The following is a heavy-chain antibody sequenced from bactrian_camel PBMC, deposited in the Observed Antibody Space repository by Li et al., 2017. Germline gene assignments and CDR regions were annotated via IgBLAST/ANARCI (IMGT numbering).Heavy chain of an antibody. Sequence: QVQLVESGGDSVQAGGSLRLSCAASRIPLSPYCLGWFRQAPGKEREGVAAMNIDGTTVYADSVKGRFTVSKGNTKNALDLQMDSLKPEDTAMYYCVASLNPGAGCQVIRGNLDRNFYYRGQGTQVTVS. J-gene: IGHJ4*01. CDR3: VASLNPGAGCQVIRGNLDRNFYY. V-gene: IGHV3S55*01. D-gene: IGHD3*01. CDR1: RIPLSPYC. CDR2: MNIDGTT.